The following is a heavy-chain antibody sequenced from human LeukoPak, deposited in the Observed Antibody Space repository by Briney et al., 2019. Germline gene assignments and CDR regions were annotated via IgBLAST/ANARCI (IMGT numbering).Heavy chain of an antibody. D-gene: IGHD1-26*01. V-gene: IGHV4-31*03. CDR2: IYYSGST. CDR1: GGSISSGGSY. Sequence: PSETLSLTCTVSGGSISSGGSYWSWIRQHPGKGLEWIGYIYYSGSTYYNPSLKSRVTISVDTSKNQFSLKLSSVTAADTAVYYCATSELPRGRFDYWGQGTLVTVSS. CDR3: ATSELPRGRFDY. J-gene: IGHJ4*02.